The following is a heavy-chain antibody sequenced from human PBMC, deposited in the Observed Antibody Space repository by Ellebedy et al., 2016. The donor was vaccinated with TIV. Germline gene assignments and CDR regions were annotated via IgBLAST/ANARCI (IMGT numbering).Heavy chain of an antibody. D-gene: IGHD2-15*01. CDR2: ISYDGSNK. CDR1: GFTFSNAW. Sequence: GESLKISCAASGFTFSNAWMSWVRQAPGKGLEWVAVISYDGSNKYYADSVKGRFTISRDNSKNTLFLQMNSLRAEDTAVYYCGTPGGYVSGFGQWGQGTLVIVSS. CDR3: GTPGGYVSGFGQ. J-gene: IGHJ4*02. V-gene: IGHV3-30*03.